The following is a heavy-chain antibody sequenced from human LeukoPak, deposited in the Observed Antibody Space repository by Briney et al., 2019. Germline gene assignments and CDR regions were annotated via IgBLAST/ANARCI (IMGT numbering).Heavy chain of an antibody. Sequence: GGSLRLSSAASGFTFSSYEMNWVRQAPGKGLEWVSYISSSGSTIYYADSVKGRFTISRDNAKNSLYLQMNSLRAEDTAVYYCARVGGESFDPWGQGTLVTVSS. CDR3: ARVGGESFDP. CDR1: GFTFSSYE. CDR2: ISSSGSTI. D-gene: IGHD6-25*01. J-gene: IGHJ5*02. V-gene: IGHV3-48*03.